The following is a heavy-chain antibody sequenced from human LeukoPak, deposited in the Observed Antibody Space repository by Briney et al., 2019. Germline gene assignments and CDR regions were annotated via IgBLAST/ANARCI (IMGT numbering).Heavy chain of an antibody. CDR2: IFSVGAT. D-gene: IGHD3-16*01. V-gene: IGHV3-66*01. Sequence: GGSLRLCCAASGFTVSSNYIIWVGQTPRKGREGVSVIFSVGATSYPAPLTGRFFVSRDTSKNTVNLQMNRLRGEDTAVYFCARFDPFGGTWFEDWGQGTLVSVTS. CDR3: ARFDPFGGTWFED. J-gene: IGHJ5*02. CDR1: GFTVSSNY.